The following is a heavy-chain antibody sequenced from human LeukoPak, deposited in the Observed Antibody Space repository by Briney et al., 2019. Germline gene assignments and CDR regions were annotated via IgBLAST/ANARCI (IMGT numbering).Heavy chain of an antibody. CDR2: IYHSGST. Sequence: SGTLSLTCAVSGGSISSNNWWSWVRQPPGKGLEWIGEIYHSGSTNYNPSLKSRVTISVDKSKNQFSLKLSSVTAADTAVYYCARDHGDRDSSGYYFDYWGQGTLVTVSS. CDR3: ARDHGDRDSSGYYFDY. CDR1: GGSISSNNW. V-gene: IGHV4-4*02. D-gene: IGHD3-22*01. J-gene: IGHJ4*02.